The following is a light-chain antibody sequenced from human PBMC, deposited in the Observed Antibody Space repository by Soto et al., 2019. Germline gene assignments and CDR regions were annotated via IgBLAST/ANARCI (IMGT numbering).Light chain of an antibody. Sequence: IQMTQSPSTLSASVGDRVTITCRASQSISDLLAWYQQKPGEAPKLLIYKASSLESGVPSRFSGSGSGTQFSLTISSLQPDDSATYSCPQYAHYSPFGGGTNVEIK. J-gene: IGKJ4*02. CDR2: KAS. V-gene: IGKV1-5*03. CDR3: PQYAHYSP. CDR1: QSISDL.